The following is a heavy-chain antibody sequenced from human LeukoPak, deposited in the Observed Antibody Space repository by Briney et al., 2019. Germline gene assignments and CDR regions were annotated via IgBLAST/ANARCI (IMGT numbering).Heavy chain of an antibody. D-gene: IGHD4-17*01. CDR2: IKQDGSEK. CDR3: ANGMESNDYGDPAGTMDY. V-gene: IGHV3-7*01. J-gene: IGHJ4*02. CDR1: GFTFSSYW. Sequence: GGSLRLSCAASGFTFSSYWMSWVRQAPGKGLEWVANIKQDGSEKYYVDSVKGRFTISRDNAKNSLYLQMNSLRAEDTAVYYCANGMESNDYGDPAGTMDYWGQGTLVTVSS.